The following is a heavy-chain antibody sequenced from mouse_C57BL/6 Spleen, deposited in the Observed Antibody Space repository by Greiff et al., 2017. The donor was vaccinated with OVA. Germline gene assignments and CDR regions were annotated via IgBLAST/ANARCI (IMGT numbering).Heavy chain of an antibody. CDR1: GYTFTSYW. V-gene: IGHV1-59*01. CDR3: ARRVYYYGSSYNNAMDY. CDR2: IDPSDSYT. D-gene: IGHD1-1*01. Sequence: VQLQQSGAELVRPGTSVKLSCKASGYTFTSYWMHWVKQRPGQGLEWIGVIDPSDSYTNYNQKFKGKATLTVDTSSSTAYMQLSSLTSEDSEVYYCARRVYYYGSSYNNAMDYWGQGTSVTVSS. J-gene: IGHJ4*01.